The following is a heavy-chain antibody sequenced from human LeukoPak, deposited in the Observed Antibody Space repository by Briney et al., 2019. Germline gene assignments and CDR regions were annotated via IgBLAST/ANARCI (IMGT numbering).Heavy chain of an antibody. CDR2: ISSSGSTI. CDR3: ARITIDSPAAFDI. Sequence: PGGSLRLSCAASGFTFSDYYMSWIRQAPGKGLEWVSYISSSGSTIYYADSVKGRFTISRDNAKNSLYLQMNSLRAENTAVYYCARITIDSPAAFDIWGQGTMVTASS. D-gene: IGHD3-10*01. V-gene: IGHV3-11*01. J-gene: IGHJ3*02. CDR1: GFTFSDYY.